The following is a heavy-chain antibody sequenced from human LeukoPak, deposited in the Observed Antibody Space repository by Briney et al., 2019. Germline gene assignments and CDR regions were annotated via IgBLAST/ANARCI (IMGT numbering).Heavy chain of an antibody. Sequence: PSETLSLTCAVSGYSISSGYYWGWIRQPPGKGLEWIGSIYHSGSTYYNPSLKRRVTISVDTSKNQFSLKLSSATAADTAVYYCARHESGYDSSGYYDFDYWGQGTLVTVSS. D-gene: IGHD3-22*01. CDR2: IYHSGST. CDR3: ARHESGYDSSGYYDFDY. CDR1: GYSISSGYY. V-gene: IGHV4-38-2*01. J-gene: IGHJ4*02.